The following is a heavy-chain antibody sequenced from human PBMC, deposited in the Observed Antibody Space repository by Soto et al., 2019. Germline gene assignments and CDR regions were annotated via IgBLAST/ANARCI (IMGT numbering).Heavy chain of an antibody. J-gene: IGHJ4*02. CDR3: ARGRLVYYDSSGYTVFVY. D-gene: IGHD3-22*01. CDR2: INPSGGST. CDR1: GYTFASYY. Sequence: ASVKVSCEASGYTFASYYMHWVRQAPRQGLEWMGIINPSGGSTSYAQKFQGRVTMTRDTSTSTVYMELSSLRSEDTAVYYCARGRLVYYDSSGYTVFVYWGQGNLVTVSS. V-gene: IGHV1-46*01.